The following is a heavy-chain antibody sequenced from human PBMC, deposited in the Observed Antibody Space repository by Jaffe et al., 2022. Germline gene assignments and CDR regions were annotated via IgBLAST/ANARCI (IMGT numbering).Heavy chain of an antibody. J-gene: IGHJ4*02. Sequence: QVQLVESGGGVVQPGGSLRLSCAASGFTFSSYGMHWVRQAPGKGLEWVAFIRYDGSNKYYADSVKGRFTISRDNSKNTLYLQMNSLRAEDTAVYYCAKDRYCSSTSCYARWGRVGPFDYWGQGTLVTVSS. V-gene: IGHV3-30*02. D-gene: IGHD2-2*01. CDR1: GFTFSSYG. CDR2: IRYDGSNK. CDR3: AKDRYCSSTSCYARWGRVGPFDY.